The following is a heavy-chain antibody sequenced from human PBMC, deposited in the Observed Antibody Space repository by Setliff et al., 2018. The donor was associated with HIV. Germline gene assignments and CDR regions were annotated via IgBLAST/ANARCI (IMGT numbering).Heavy chain of an antibody. CDR1: GGSISSGSYY. CDR2: IYTSGST. V-gene: IGHV4-61*09. J-gene: IGHJ4*02. CDR3: ARDYSGWYYFDC. D-gene: IGHD6-19*01. Sequence: ASETLSLTCTVSGGSISSGSYYWSWIRQPAGKGLEWIGHIYTSGSTNYNPSLKSRVTISVDTSKNQFSLKLSSVTAADTAVYYCARDYSGWYYFDCWGQGTLVTVSS.